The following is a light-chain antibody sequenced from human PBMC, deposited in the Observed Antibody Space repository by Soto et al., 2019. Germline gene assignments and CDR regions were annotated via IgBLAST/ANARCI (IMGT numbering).Light chain of an antibody. CDR3: QQRNIWPPVN. CDR2: VAF. J-gene: IGKJ5*01. V-gene: IGKV3-11*01. CDR1: PSVTNY. Sequence: PGERATLSCRASPSVTNYLAWYQQKPGQPPRLLIYVAFNRAAGIPARFSGSGSGTDFTLTISSLEPEDSAVYYCQQRNIWPPVNCGQGTRREIK.